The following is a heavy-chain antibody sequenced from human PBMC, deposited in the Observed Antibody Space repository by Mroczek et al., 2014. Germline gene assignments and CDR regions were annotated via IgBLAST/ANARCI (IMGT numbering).Heavy chain of an antibody. V-gene: IGHV4-39*01. CDR3: ARQRANSYY. D-gene: IGHD5-24*01. Sequence: RDTYYNPSLKSRVTISVDTSKNQFSLKLSSVTAADTAVYYCARQRANSYYWGQGTLVTVSS. J-gene: IGHJ4*02. CDR2: RDT.